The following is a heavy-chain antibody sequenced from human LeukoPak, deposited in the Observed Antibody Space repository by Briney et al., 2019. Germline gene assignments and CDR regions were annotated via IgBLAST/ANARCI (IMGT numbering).Heavy chain of an antibody. CDR2: IYYTGSA. Sequence: SETLSLTCTVSGDSISSNDYYWGWIRQPPGKGLEWIGTIYYTGSAYYIPSLKSRLTISLDTSKDQFSLKLSSVTAADTAVYYCARDYGGNSPWFDPWGQGTLVTVSS. J-gene: IGHJ5*02. CDR3: ARDYGGNSPWFDP. D-gene: IGHD4-23*01. CDR1: GDSISSNDYY. V-gene: IGHV4-39*07.